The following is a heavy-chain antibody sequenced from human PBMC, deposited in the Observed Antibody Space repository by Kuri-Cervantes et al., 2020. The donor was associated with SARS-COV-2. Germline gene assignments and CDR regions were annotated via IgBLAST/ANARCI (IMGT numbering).Heavy chain of an antibody. D-gene: IGHD6-13*01. J-gene: IGHJ4*02. V-gene: IGHV4-59*06. CDR1: GGSISSYY. CDR2: IYYSGST. Sequence: SETLSLTCTVSGGSISSYYWSWIRQPPGKGLEWIGYIYYSGSTYYNPSLKSRVTISVDTSKNQFSLKLSSVTAADTAVYYCASQIRSSSSFINYWGQGTLVTVSS. CDR3: ASQIRSSSSFINY.